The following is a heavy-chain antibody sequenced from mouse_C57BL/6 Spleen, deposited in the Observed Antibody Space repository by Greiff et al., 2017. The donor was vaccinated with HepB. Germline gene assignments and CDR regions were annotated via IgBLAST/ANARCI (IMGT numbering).Heavy chain of an antibody. CDR2: IYPGDGDT. CDR3: ADAYYSNFYAMDY. D-gene: IGHD2-5*01. Sequence: QVQLKESGPELVKPGASVKISCKASGYAFSSSWMNWVKQRPGKGLEWIGRIYPGDGDTNYNGKFKGKATLTADKSSSTAYMQLSSLTSEDSAVYFCADAYYSNFYAMDYWGQGTSVTVSS. V-gene: IGHV1-82*01. CDR1: GYAFSSSW. J-gene: IGHJ4*01.